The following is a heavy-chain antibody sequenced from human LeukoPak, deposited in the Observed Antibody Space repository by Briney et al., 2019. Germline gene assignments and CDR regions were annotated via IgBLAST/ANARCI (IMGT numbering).Heavy chain of an antibody. D-gene: IGHD3-9*01. J-gene: IGHJ5*02. CDR1: GGSISSYY. CDR2: ISDIGSI. Sequence: SETLSLTCTVSGGSISSYYWSWIRQPPGKGLEWIAYISDIGSINYNPSLKSRVTISLDTSKNQFSLKLSSVTAADTAVYYCARHPEDFDWSYNWFDPWGQGTLVTVSS. V-gene: IGHV4-59*08. CDR3: ARHPEDFDWSYNWFDP.